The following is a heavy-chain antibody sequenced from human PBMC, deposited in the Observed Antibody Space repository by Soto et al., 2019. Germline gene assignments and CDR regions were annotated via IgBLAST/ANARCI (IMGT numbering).Heavy chain of an antibody. D-gene: IGHD3-10*01. CDR3: ARVFSSGSGSYYPDAFDI. CDR2: IYHSGST. V-gene: IGHV4-30-2*01. CDR1: GGSISSGGYS. J-gene: IGHJ3*02. Sequence: NPSETLSLTCAVSGGSISSGGYSWSWIRQPPGKGLEWIGYIYHSGSTYYNPSLKSRVTISVDRSKNQFSLKLSSVTAADTAVYYCARVFSSGSGSYYPDAFDIWGQGTMVTVSS.